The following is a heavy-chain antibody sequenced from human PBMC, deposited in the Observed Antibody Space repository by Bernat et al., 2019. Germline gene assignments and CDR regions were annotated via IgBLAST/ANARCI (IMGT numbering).Heavy chain of an antibody. D-gene: IGHD6-6*01. CDR1: GFTFSSYW. V-gene: IGHV3-74*01. J-gene: IGHJ4*02. Sequence: EVQLVESGGGLVQPGGSLRLSCAASGFTFSSYWMHWVRQAPGKGLDWVSRINRDGSITSYADSGRGRFTISRDNAKNTLFLQMSSLRAEDTAVYYCVRIGYSTSSLGIDYWGQGALVIVSS. CDR3: VRIGYSTSSLGIDY. CDR2: INRDGSIT.